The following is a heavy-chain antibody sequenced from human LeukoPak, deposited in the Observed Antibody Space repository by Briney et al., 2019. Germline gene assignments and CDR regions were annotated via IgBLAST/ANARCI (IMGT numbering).Heavy chain of an antibody. CDR2: SGST. V-gene: IGHV4-59*01. CDR1: GDSLSSDY. Sequence: SETLSLTCTVSGDSLSSDYWSWIRQPPGKGLEWIGYSGSTNYNPPLKSRVTISVDTAKNQFSLKLTSVTTADTAVYFCARAGDTVYYFDYWGQGTLVIVSA. D-gene: IGHD2-21*02. CDR3: ARAGDTVYYFDY. J-gene: IGHJ4*02.